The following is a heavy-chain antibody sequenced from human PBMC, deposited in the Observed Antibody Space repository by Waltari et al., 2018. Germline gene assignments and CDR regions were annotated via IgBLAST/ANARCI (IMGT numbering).Heavy chain of an antibody. D-gene: IGHD4-17*01. CDR2: ISENGIIT. CDR1: GIRFSSHD. J-gene: IGHJ4*02. CDR3: AKKPYDHAYGDYFDY. V-gene: IGHV3-23*04. Sequence: EVQLVESGGGLVQPGESLRLSCAGSGIRFSSHDMTWVRQAPEKGLECVASISENGIITFYGDSVKGRFTISRDNSKSTLYLQLSGLRAEDTAVYYCAKKPYDHAYGDYFDYWGQGTLVTVSS.